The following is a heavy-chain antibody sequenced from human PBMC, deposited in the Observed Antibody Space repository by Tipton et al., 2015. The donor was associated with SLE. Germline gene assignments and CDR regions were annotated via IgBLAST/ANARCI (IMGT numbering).Heavy chain of an antibody. CDR2: IYHSGST. CDR3: ARDLNYYDSSGYYPRGAFDI. V-gene: IGHV4-4*02. CDR1: GGSISSSNW. J-gene: IGHJ3*02. D-gene: IGHD3-22*01. Sequence: TLSLTCAVSGGSISSSNWWSWVRQPPGKGLEWIGEIYHSGSTNYNPSLKSRVTISVDKSKNQFSLKLSSVTAADTAVYYCARDLNYYDSSGYYPRGAFDIWGQGTMVTVSS.